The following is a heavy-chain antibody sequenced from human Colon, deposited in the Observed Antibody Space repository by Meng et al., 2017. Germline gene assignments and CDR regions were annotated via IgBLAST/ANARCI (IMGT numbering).Heavy chain of an antibody. CDR2: MNPNSGNT. Sequence: ASVKVSCKASGYTFTSYDINWVRQATGQRLEWMGWMNPNSGNTGYAQKFQGRVTITRNTSISTAYMELSSLRSEDTAVYYCARYAATMASFDYWGQGTLVTVAS. CDR3: ARYAATMASFDY. V-gene: IGHV1-8*03. CDR1: GYTFTSYD. D-gene: IGHD5-12*01. J-gene: IGHJ4*02.